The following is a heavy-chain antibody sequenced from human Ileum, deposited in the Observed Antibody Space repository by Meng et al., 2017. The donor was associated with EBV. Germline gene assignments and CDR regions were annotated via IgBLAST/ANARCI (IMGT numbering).Heavy chain of an antibody. J-gene: IGHJ4*02. V-gene: IGHV7-4-1*02. CDR1: GYAFTDPA. CDR2: NNTKTGNP. CDR3: ARCTYGGSQGGFDY. Sequence: VQPEQQLQEWRLPGASVTVTCTTSGYAFTDPATNWERQGSGRRPAGLGWNNTKTGNPTFEQAFKARFVLSLDTSVNKAYLQLIDLQAADTAMYYCARCTYGGSQGGFDYWGQGTLVTVSS. D-gene: IGHD3-16*01.